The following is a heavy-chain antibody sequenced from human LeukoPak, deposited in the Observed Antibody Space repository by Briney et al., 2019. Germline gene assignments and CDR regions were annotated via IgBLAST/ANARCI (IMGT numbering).Heavy chain of an antibody. CDR3: ASSPHSSEMY. D-gene: IGHD3-22*01. CDR2: IYTGGST. CDR1: GFIVSSNY. V-gene: IGHV3-53*01. Sequence: PGGSLRLSCAASGFIVSSNYMSWFRQAPGKGLEWVSVIYTGGSTYYADSVKGRFTISRDNAKNTLYLQMNSLRAEDTAVYYCASSPHSSEMYWGQGTLVTVSS. J-gene: IGHJ4*02.